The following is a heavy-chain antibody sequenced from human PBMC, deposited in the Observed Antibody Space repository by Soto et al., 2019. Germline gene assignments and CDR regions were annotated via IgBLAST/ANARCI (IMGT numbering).Heavy chain of an antibody. CDR2: ISWNSGSI. CDR3: AKDTAPYYYDSSGPMDV. D-gene: IGHD3-22*01. CDR1: GFTFDDYA. Sequence: SGGSLRLSCAASGFTFDDYAMHWVRQAPGKGLEWVSGISWNSGSIGYADSVKGRFTISRDNAKNSLYLQMNSLRAEDTALYYCAKDTAPYYYDSSGPMDVWGQGTTVTVSS. J-gene: IGHJ6*02. V-gene: IGHV3-9*01.